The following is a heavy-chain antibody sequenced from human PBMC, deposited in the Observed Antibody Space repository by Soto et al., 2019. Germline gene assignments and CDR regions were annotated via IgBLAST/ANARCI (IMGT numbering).Heavy chain of an antibody. CDR3: ARASLVVAAPDY. CDR2: IIPILGIA. D-gene: IGHD2-15*01. J-gene: IGHJ4*02. V-gene: IGHV1-69*02. Sequence: GASVKVSCKASGGTFSSYTISWVRQAPGQGLEWMGRIIPILGIANYAQKFQGRVRITADKSTSTAYMELSSLRSEDTAVYYCARASLVVAAPDYWGQGTLVTVSS. CDR1: GGTFSSYT.